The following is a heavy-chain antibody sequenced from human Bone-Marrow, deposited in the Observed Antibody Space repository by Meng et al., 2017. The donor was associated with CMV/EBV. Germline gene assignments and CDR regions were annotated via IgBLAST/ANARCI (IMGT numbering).Heavy chain of an antibody. J-gene: IGHJ4*02. CDR1: FTFVSYS. Sequence: FTFVSYSMNWVRQAPGKGLEWFSSISSSSSYIYYADSVKGRFTISRDNAKNSLYLQMNSLRAEDTAVYYCARAEGIVVVPAAPYYFDYWGQGTLVTVSS. CDR2: ISSSSSYI. V-gene: IGHV3-21*01. D-gene: IGHD2-2*01. CDR3: ARAEGIVVVPAAPYYFDY.